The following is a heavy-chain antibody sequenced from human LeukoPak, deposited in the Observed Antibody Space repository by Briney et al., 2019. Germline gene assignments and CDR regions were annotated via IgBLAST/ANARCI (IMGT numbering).Heavy chain of an antibody. CDR3: ARGTNYYDSSGYYYCDY. V-gene: IGHV1-18*01. D-gene: IGHD3-22*01. CDR2: ISAYNGNT. CDR1: GYTFTSYG. Sequence: ASVKVSCKASGYTFTSYGISWVRQAPGQGLEWMGWISAYNGNTNYAQKLQGRVTMTTDTSTSTAYIELRSLRSDDTAVYYCARGTNYYDSSGYYYCDYWGQGTLVTVSS. J-gene: IGHJ4*02.